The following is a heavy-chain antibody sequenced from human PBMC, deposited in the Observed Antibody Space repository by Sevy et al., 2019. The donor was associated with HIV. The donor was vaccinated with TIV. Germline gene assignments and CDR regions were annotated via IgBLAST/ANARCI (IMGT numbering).Heavy chain of an antibody. Sequence: GGSLRLSCAASGFTFDDYAMHWVRQAPGKGLEWVSLINWDGSSTYYADSVKGRFTISRDNSKNSLHLQMNSLRGEDTALYYCAKGYGGNTGVDYWGQGTLVTVSS. CDR2: INWDGSST. V-gene: IGHV3-43D*04. J-gene: IGHJ4*02. D-gene: IGHD4-17*01. CDR1: GFTFDDYA. CDR3: AKGYGGNTGVDY.